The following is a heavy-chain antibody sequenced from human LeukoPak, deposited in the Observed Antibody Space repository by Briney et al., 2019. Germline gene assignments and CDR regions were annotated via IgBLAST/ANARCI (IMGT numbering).Heavy chain of an antibody. J-gene: IGHJ4*02. CDR1: GAPISSYY. V-gene: IGHV4-59*08. CDR3: ARLRTSSGYSPFDY. Sequence: NPSETLSFTGIASGAPISSYYGTWFRRPPGRGWKWMGYIYYSGSTNYNPSLKSRVTISVDTSKNQFSLKLSSVTAADTAVYYCARLRTSSGYSPFDYWGQGTLVTVSS. D-gene: IGHD3-22*01. CDR2: IYYSGST.